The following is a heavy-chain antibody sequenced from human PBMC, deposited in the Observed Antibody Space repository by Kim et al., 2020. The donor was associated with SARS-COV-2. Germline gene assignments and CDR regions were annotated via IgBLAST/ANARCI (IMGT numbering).Heavy chain of an antibody. Sequence: GGSLRISCTTSGFTFTGHAMSWVRQSPVKCLDFFSLLYFIYFTTYYVDSVKFPFSISIYDSMNTLYLQMSALRADDTAAYSCLKGGWGCIWDYWCQGTLVTVSS. CDR2: LYFIYFTT. CDR3: LKGGWGCIWDY. V-gene: IGHV3-23*01. CDR1: GFTFTGHA. D-gene: IGHD2-21*01. J-gene: IGHJ4*02.